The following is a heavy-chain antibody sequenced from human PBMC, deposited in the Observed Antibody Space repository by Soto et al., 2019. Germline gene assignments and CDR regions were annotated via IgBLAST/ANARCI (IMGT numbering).Heavy chain of an antibody. CDR1: GFTFSSYA. CDR2: ISGSGGST. V-gene: IGHV3-23*01. J-gene: IGHJ6*03. Sequence: GGSLRLSCAASGFTFSSYAMSWVRQAPGKGLEWVSAISGSGGSTYYADSVKGRFTISRDNSKNTLYLQMNSLRAEDTAVYYCARDLSYDFWSGYYPGYYYYYMDVWGKGTTVTVSS. CDR3: ARDLSYDFWSGYYPGYYYYYMDV. D-gene: IGHD3-3*01.